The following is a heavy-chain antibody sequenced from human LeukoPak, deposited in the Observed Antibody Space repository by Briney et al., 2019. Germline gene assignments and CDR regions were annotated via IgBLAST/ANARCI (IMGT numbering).Heavy chain of an antibody. CDR1: GFTVSSNY. V-gene: IGHV3-66*02. Sequence: PGGSLRLSCAASGFTVSSNYMSWVRQAPGKGLEWVSVIYSSGNTYYADSVKDRFTISRDNSKNTMYLQMNSLRTEDTAAYYCARRRSSSWGIDYWGQGTLVTVSS. D-gene: IGHD6-13*01. J-gene: IGHJ4*02. CDR2: IYSSGNT. CDR3: ARRRSSSWGIDY.